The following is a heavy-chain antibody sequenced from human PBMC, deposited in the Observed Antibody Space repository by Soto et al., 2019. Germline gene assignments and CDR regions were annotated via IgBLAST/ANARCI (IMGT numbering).Heavy chain of an antibody. Sequence: QITLKESGPTLVKPTQTLTLTCTFSGFSLSSNGVGVACIRQPPGKALEWLALIYWDDDKRYSPSLKRRVTIIKDNSKNQVVLRMTNVDPVDTGIYYCAHGSRMTDAFDVWGQGTLVTVSS. V-gene: IGHV2-5*02. CDR2: IYWDDDK. CDR1: GFSLSSNGVG. CDR3: AHGSRMTDAFDV. D-gene: IGHD2-15*01. J-gene: IGHJ3*01.